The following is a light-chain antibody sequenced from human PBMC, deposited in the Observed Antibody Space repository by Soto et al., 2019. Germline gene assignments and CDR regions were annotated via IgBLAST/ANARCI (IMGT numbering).Light chain of an antibody. CDR3: HQRQSWPRT. CDR1: QSVSSSY. CDR2: QTS. J-gene: IGKJ1*01. Sequence: EIVLPQYPGTLSLSPGERSTLSCMASQSVSSSYLAWYQQTPGQAPRLLIYQTSLRAAGIPARFSASGSGTDFTLTISDVQPEDFALYYCHQRQSWPRTFGQGTKVDIK. V-gene: IGKV3-11*01.